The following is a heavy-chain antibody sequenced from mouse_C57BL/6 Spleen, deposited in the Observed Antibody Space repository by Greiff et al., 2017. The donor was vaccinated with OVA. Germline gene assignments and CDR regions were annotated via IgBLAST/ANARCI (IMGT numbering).Heavy chain of an antibody. J-gene: IGHJ3*01. D-gene: IGHD1-1*01. CDR2: IYPRSGNT. Sequence: SGAELARPGASVKLSCKASGYTFTSYGISWVKQRTGQGLEWIGEIYPRSGNTYYNEKFKGKATLTADKSSSTAYMELRSLTSEDSAVYFCAREEGSSLAWFAYWGQGTLVTVSA. V-gene: IGHV1-81*01. CDR3: AREEGSSLAWFAY. CDR1: GYTFTSYG.